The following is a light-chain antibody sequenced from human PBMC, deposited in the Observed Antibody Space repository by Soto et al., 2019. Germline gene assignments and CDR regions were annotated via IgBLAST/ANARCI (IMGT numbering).Light chain of an antibody. CDR3: QKYNSAPLT. J-gene: IGKJ3*01. V-gene: IGKV1-27*01. CDR2: AAS. CDR1: QGIANY. Sequence: DIPMTQSPSSLSASVGDRVTITCRASQGIANYLAWYQQRPGKVPKLLIYAASTLQSGVPSRFSGSRSGTDFTLTITSLQPEDVATYYCQKYNSAPLTFGHGTKVDIK.